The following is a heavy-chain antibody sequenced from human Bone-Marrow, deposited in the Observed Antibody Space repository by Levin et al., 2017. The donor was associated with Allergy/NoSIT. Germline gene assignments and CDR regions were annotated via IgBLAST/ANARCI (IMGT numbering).Heavy chain of an antibody. Sequence: PGGSLRLSCKGSGSSFTSYWIGWVRQMPGKGLEWMGIIYPGDSDTRYSPSFQGQVTISADKSISTAYLQWSSLKASDTAMYYCARAPGATTPFDYWGQGTLVTVSS. CDR2: IYPGDSDT. D-gene: IGHD1-1*01. CDR1: GSSFTSYW. CDR3: ARAPGATTPFDY. V-gene: IGHV5-51*01. J-gene: IGHJ4*02.